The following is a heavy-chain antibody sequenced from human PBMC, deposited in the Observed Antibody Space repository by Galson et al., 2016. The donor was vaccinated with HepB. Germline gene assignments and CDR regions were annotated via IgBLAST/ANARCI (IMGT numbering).Heavy chain of an antibody. Sequence: SEILSLTCTVSGGSISGHYWSWIRQPPGKGLEWIGFIYLRGSGSTSYNPSLKSRVTISGDTSKNQISLRLRPVIAADTAVYYCASHDYWNDNHDSFDIWGQGTRVTVSS. D-gene: IGHD3/OR15-3a*01. V-gene: IGHV4-59*11. CDR1: GGSISGHY. J-gene: IGHJ3*02. CDR3: ASHDYWNDNHDSFDI. CDR2: IYLRGSGST.